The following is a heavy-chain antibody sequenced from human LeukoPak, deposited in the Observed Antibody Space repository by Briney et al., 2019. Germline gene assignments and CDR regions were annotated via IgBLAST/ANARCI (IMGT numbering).Heavy chain of an antibody. Sequence: PSETLPLTCTVSGGSISSSSYYWGWIRQPPGKGLEWIGSIYYSGSTYYNPSLKSRVTISVDTSKNQFSLKLSSVSAADTAVYYCARASKDDFWSGYSPYNWFDPWGQGTLVTVSS. V-gene: IGHV4-39*01. CDR2: IYYSGST. CDR1: GGSISSSSYY. J-gene: IGHJ5*02. D-gene: IGHD3-3*01. CDR3: ARASKDDFWSGYSPYNWFDP.